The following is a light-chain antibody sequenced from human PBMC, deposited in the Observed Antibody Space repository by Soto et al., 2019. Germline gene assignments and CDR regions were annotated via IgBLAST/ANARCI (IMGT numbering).Light chain of an antibody. Sequence: TLAGSVGDRVTITCRASQTISSWLAWYQQKPGKAPKLLIYDASSLESGVPSRFSGSGSGTDFTLTISSLQPEDFATYYCQQSHTSPPTFGQGTRLEIK. CDR3: QQSHTSPPT. V-gene: IGKV1-5*01. J-gene: IGKJ5*01. CDR2: DAS. CDR1: QTISSW.